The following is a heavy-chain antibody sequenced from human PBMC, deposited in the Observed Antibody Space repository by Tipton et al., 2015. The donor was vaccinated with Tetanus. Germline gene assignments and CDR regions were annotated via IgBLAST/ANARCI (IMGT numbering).Heavy chain of an antibody. J-gene: IGHJ5*02. CDR2: IYYTAHT. V-gene: IGHV4-31*03. Sequence: TLSLTCTVSGASINAGGYLWTWVRQHPGKGLEWIGNIYYTAHTSYTPSLDSRVSISVDTSKNQFSLNLTSVTAADTAVYYCARDQGGGRVVRLNWLDPWGQGTLVTVSS. D-gene: IGHD6-6*01. CDR1: GASINAGGYL. CDR3: ARDQGGGRVVRLNWLDP.